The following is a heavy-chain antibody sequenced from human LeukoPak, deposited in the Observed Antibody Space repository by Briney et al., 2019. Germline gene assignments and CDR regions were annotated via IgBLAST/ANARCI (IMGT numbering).Heavy chain of an antibody. Sequence: PSETLSLTCTVSGGSISSYYWSWIRQPPGKGLEWIGYIYYSGSTNYNPSLKSRVTISVDTSKNQFSLKLSSVTAADTAVYYCARGRDRRLYYFDYWGQGTLVTVSS. J-gene: IGHJ4*02. V-gene: IGHV4-59*01. D-gene: IGHD3-22*01. CDR2: IYYSGST. CDR1: GGSISSYY. CDR3: ARGRDRRLYYFDY.